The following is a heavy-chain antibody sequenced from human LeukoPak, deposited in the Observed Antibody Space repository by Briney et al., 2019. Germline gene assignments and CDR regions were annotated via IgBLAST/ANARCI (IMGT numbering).Heavy chain of an antibody. Sequence: ASVKVSCKVSGYTLTELSMHWVRQAPGKGLEWMGGFDPEDGETIYAQKLQGRVTMTEDTSTDTAYMELSSLRSEDTAVYYCATMGSQGLMWAGVGYYFDYWGQGTLVTVSS. V-gene: IGHV1-24*01. J-gene: IGHJ4*02. CDR1: GYTLTELS. D-gene: IGHD3-16*01. CDR2: FDPEDGET. CDR3: ATMGSQGLMWAGVGYYFDY.